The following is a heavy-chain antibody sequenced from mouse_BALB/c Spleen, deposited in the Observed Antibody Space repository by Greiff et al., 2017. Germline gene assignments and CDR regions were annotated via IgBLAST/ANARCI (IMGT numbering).Heavy chain of an antibody. CDR1: GFSLTSYG. V-gene: IGHV2-9*02. CDR2: IWAGGST. Sequence: QVQLKESGPGLVAPSQSLSITCTVSGFSLTSYGVHWVRQPPGKGLEWLGVIWAGGSTNYNSALMSRLSISKDNSKSQVFLKMNSLQTDDTAMYYCARPPSYSGYAMDYWGQGTSVTVSS. J-gene: IGHJ4*01. CDR3: ARPPSYSGYAMDY. D-gene: IGHD2-10*01.